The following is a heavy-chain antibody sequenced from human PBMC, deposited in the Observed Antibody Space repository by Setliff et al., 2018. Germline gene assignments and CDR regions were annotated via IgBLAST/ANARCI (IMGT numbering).Heavy chain of an antibody. V-gene: IGHV4-34*01. Sequence: SETLSLTCAVDGGSFNVYFWSWIRQPPGKGLEWIGEISHSGSTNYNPSLKSRVTMSVDKSKNQFSMKLTSVTAADTAVYYCARVDFTMIQGVLGLWGQGTLVTVSS. CDR3: ARVDFTMIQGVLGL. CDR1: GGSFNVYF. D-gene: IGHD3-10*01. CDR2: ISHSGST. J-gene: IGHJ1*01.